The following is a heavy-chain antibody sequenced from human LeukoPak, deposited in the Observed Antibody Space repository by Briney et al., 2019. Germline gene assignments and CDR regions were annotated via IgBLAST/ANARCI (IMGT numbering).Heavy chain of an antibody. CDR1: GFTFSDYY. Sequence: PGGSLRLSCAASGFTFSDYYMSWIRQAPGKGLEWVSYISSSSSYTNYADSVKGRLTISRDNAKNSLYLQMNSLRAEDTAVYYCAREGWLRWGYYYYYGMDVWGQGTTVTVSS. CDR2: ISSSSSYT. J-gene: IGHJ6*02. D-gene: IGHD5-12*01. V-gene: IGHV3-11*05. CDR3: AREGWLRWGYYYYYGMDV.